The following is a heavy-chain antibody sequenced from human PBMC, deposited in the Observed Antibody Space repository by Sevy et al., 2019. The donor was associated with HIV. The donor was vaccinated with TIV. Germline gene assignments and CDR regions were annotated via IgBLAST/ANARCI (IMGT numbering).Heavy chain of an antibody. CDR3: ARDPDSYKAGDYYMDV. Sequence: GGSLRLSCAASGFTFSSYSMNWVRQAPGKGLEWVSSISSSSSYIYYADSVKGRFTISRDNAKNSLYLQMNSLRAEDTAVYYCARDPDSYKAGDYYMDVWGKGTTVTVSS. CDR1: GFTFSSYS. V-gene: IGHV3-21*01. CDR2: ISSSSSYI. D-gene: IGHD5-18*01. J-gene: IGHJ6*03.